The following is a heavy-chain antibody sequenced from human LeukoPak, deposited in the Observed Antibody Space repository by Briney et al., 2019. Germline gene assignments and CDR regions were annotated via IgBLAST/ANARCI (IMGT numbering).Heavy chain of an antibody. V-gene: IGHV4-59*01. Sequence: SETLSLTCTVSGGSISSYYWSWIRQPPGKGLEWIGYICYNGSTNYNPSLKSRVTISVDTSKNQFSLKLSSVTAADTAVYYCSRAVDILTGYYNDAFDIWGQGTMVTVSS. CDR1: GGSISSYY. J-gene: IGHJ3*02. CDR3: SRAVDILTGYYNDAFDI. CDR2: ICYNGST. D-gene: IGHD3-9*01.